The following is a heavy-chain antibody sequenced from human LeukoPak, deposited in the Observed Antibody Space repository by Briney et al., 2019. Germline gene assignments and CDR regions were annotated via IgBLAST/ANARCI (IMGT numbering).Heavy chain of an antibody. CDR1: GYTFTGYY. V-gene: IGHV1-2*02. Sequence: ASVKVSCKASGYTFTGYYMHWVRQAPGQGLEWMGWMNPNSGGTDYAQKFQGRVTMTRDTSISTAYMELSRLRSDDTAVFYCARDTSFMTATRGAFDIWGQGTMVVVSS. CDR2: MNPNSGGT. J-gene: IGHJ3*02. CDR3: ARDTSFMTATRGAFDI. D-gene: IGHD2-21*02.